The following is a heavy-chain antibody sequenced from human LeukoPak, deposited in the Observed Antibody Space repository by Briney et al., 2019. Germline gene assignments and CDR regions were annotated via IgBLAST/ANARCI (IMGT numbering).Heavy chain of an antibody. D-gene: IGHD2-2*01. Sequence: GRSLRLSCAASGFTFSSYGMHWVRQAPGKGLERVSAISGSGGSTYYADSVKGRFTISRDNSKNTLYLQMNSLRAEDTAVYYCATPEGDRSTRGRYYFDYWGQGTLVTVSS. CDR3: ATPEGDRSTRGRYYFDY. V-gene: IGHV3-23*01. J-gene: IGHJ4*02. CDR1: GFTFSSYG. CDR2: ISGSGGST.